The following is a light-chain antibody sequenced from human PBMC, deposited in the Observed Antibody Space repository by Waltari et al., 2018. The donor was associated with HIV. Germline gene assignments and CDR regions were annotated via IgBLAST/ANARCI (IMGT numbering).Light chain of an antibody. CDR1: SRDVESYNL. CDR2: EVT. V-gene: IGLV2-23*02. Sequence: QSALTQPASVSGSPGQSITTSCTGTSRDVESYNLVSWYQQHPSKAPKLMIYEVTKRPSGVSNRFSGSKSGNTASLTISGLQAEDEADYYCCSYAGSSTWVFGGGTKLTVL. J-gene: IGLJ3*02. CDR3: CSYAGSSTWV.